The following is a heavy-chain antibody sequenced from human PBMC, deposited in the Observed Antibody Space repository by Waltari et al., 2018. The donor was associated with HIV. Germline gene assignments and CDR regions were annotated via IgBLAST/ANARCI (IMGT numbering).Heavy chain of an antibody. CDR1: GFSLTTSGVG. D-gene: IGHD3-10*01. CDR3: AHTEARFGELIGAY. CDR2: IYWDDTK. Sequence: QITLKESGPTLVKPTQTLTLTCTFSGFSLTTSGVGVGWIRQPPGKALEWLTLIYWDDTKRFNPSLKSRLTITKDTSKNHVVLTMTNMDPADTATYYCAHTEARFGELIGAYWGQGTLVTVSS. V-gene: IGHV2-5*02. J-gene: IGHJ4*02.